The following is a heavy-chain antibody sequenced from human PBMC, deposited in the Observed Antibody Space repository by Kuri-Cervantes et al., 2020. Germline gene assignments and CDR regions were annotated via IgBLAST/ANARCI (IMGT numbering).Heavy chain of an antibody. CDR2: INSDSNTR. J-gene: IGHJ4*02. Sequence: GESLKISCAASGFTFYRYYMNWVRQAPGKGLEWVSFINSDSNTRYYADSVRGRFTISRDNSKNALYLQMNSLRAEDTALYYCARGWDITMIVVTFGPMWHWGQGTLVTVSS. D-gene: IGHD3-22*01. V-gene: IGHV3-48*04. CDR1: GFTFYRYY. CDR3: ARGWDITMIVVTFGPMWH.